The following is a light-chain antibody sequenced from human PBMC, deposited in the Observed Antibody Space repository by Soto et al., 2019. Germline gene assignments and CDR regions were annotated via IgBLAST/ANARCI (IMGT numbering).Light chain of an antibody. CDR3: MQALQTPWT. V-gene: IGKV2-28*01. Sequence: DIVMTQSPLSLPVTPGEPASISCRSSQSLLHSNGYNYLDWYLQKPGQSPQLLIYLGSSRASGVPDRFSGSGSGTDFTLKISRVEAEDVGVSYCMQALQTPWTFGQGTKVEIK. CDR1: QSLLHSNGYNY. J-gene: IGKJ1*01. CDR2: LGS.